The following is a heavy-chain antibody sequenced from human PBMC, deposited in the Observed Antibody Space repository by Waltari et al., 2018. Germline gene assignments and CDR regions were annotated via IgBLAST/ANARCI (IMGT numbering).Heavy chain of an antibody. D-gene: IGHD3-10*01. J-gene: IGHJ6*02. CDR1: GYPLTELS. CDR3: ATVGLGVRGPYGMDV. CDR2: VGPEDGET. Sequence: QVQLVQSGAEVKKPGASVKVSCTVYGYPLTELSMPWVRQAPGKGLEGLGGVGPEDGETIYAKKFQGRVTMTRDTSTDTAYMELSSLRSEDTAGYYCATVGLGVRGPYGMDVWGQGTTVTVSS. V-gene: IGHV1-24*01.